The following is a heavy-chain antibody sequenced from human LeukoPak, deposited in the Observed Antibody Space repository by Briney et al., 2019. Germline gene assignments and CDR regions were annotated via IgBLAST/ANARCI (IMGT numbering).Heavy chain of an antibody. J-gene: IGHJ4*02. CDR3: ARAIAAAGGSH. CDR1: GFTFSSYD. V-gene: IGHV3-30-3*01. Sequence: PGGSLRLSCGASGFTFSSYDMYWVRQAPGKGLEWVAVISYDGSNKYYADSVKGRFTISRDNSKNTLYLQMNSLRAEDTAVYYCARAIAAAGGSHWGQGTLVTVSP. D-gene: IGHD6-13*01. CDR2: ISYDGSNK.